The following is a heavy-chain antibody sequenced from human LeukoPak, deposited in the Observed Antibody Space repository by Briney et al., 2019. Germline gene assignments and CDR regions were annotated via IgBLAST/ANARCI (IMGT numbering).Heavy chain of an antibody. D-gene: IGHD4-17*01. V-gene: IGHV4-4*07. J-gene: IGHJ4*02. Sequence: PSETLSLTCTVSGGSISSYYWSWIRQPAGKGLEWIGRIYTSGSTNYNPSLKSRVTMSVDTSKNQFSLKLSSGTAADTAVYYCARDPAVTYGDYYFDYWGQGTLVTVSS. CDR2: IYTSGST. CDR1: GGSISSYY. CDR3: ARDPAVTYGDYYFDY.